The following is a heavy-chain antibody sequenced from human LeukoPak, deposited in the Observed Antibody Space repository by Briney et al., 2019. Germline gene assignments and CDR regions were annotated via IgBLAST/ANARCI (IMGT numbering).Heavy chain of an antibody. CDR2: VSKTGNT. D-gene: IGHD1-26*01. Sequence: SETLSLTCTVSGASLTTHYWAWIRQPPGKGLEWIGFVSKTGNTNYNASLKSRVTISADTSKNTFSLKLSSLTAADTAVYFCARRGAPSKFYYFDSWGQGTLVTVPS. CDR3: ARRGAPSKFYYFDS. J-gene: IGHJ4*02. V-gene: IGHV4-59*08. CDR1: GASLTTHY.